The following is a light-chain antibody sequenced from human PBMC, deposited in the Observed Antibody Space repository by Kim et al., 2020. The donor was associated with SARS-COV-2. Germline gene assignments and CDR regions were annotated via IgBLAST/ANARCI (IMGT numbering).Light chain of an antibody. CDR2: WAS. Sequence: ATINCTSRQSVLHRSNNKNSMAWYQQKPGQPPKMLIYWASTRGSGVPDRFSGSGSGTDFTLTISRLQAEDVALYYCHQYYSISTSFGQGTRLEIK. V-gene: IGKV4-1*01. CDR3: HQYYSISTS. J-gene: IGKJ5*01. CDR1: QSVLHRSNNKNS.